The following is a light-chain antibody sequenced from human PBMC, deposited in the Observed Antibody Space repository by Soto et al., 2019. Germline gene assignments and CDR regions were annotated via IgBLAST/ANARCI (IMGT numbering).Light chain of an antibody. CDR2: XXX. CDR3: SSYTTSSTHVV. Sequence: QSALTQPASVSGSPGQSITISCTGTSSDVGSYNYVSWYQQYPGKAPXXXXXXXXNRPSGVSXXXXXXXXXXXXXXXXXGLQAEDEADYYCSSYTTSSTHVVFGGGTKLTVL. CDR1: SSDVGSYNY. J-gene: IGLJ2*01. V-gene: IGLV2-14*01.